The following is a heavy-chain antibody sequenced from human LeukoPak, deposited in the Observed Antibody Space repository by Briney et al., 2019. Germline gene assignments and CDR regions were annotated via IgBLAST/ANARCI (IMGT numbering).Heavy chain of an antibody. J-gene: IGHJ4*02. CDR1: GGSISSGSYY. CDR2: IYTSGST. CDR3: ARSSYYDSSGYLDY. V-gene: IGHV4-61*09. D-gene: IGHD3-22*01. Sequence: PSETLSLTCTVSGGSISSGSYYWSWIRQPAGKGLEWIGHIYTSGSTNYNPSLKSRVTISVDTSKNQFSLKLSSVTAADTAVYYCARSSYYDSSGYLDYWGQGTLVTVSS.